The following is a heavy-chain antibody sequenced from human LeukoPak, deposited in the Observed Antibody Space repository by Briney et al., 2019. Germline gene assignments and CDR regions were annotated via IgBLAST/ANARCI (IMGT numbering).Heavy chain of an antibody. D-gene: IGHD1-14*01. CDR1: GGSISSGSHY. V-gene: IGHV4-61*02. CDR3: ARLAEPGY. J-gene: IGHJ4*02. Sequence: SETLSLTCTVSGGSISSGSHYWTWIRQPAGKGLEYIGRVYSSGSTDSNPSLRSRLTMSVDTSKNQLSLKLTSVTAADTAVYYCARLAEPGYWGQGTLVTVSS. CDR2: VYSSGST.